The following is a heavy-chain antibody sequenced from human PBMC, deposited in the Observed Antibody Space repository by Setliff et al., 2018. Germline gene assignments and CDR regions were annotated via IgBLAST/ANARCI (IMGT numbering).Heavy chain of an antibody. CDR3: ARVESMVRGKNILRHFDY. D-gene: IGHD3-10*01. CDR1: GYTFNNYG. CDR2: VTIYNGNT. Sequence: ASVKVSCKASGYTFNNYGVAWVRQAPGQGLDWMGWVTIYNGNTKYAQNLQGRLTLTTDRSTSTVYMELGSLTTDDTAIYYCARVESMVRGKNILRHFDYWGQGILVTVSS. V-gene: IGHV1-18*01. J-gene: IGHJ4*02.